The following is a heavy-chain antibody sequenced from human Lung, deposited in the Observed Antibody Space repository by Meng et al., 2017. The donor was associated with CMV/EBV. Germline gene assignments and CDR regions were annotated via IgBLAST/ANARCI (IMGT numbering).Heavy chain of an antibody. CDR2: IKQDGSEK. J-gene: IGHJ4*02. CDR3: ARDRGGPWQSFAY. V-gene: IGHV3-7*01. Sequence: SCVASGFTLSNYWMSWVRQAPGKGLEWVANIKQDGSEKHYVDSVKGRFTISRDTAKNSLFLQMNSLRADDTALYYCARDRGGPWQSFAYWGQGPLVTVSS. CDR1: GFTLSNYW. D-gene: IGHD3-10*01.